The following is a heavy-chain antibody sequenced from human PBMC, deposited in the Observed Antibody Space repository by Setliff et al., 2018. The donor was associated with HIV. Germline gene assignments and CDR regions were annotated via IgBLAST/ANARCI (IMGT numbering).Heavy chain of an antibody. CDR2: IYNRGYT. CDR1: GGSIMSDGYY. CDR3: ARLRYGSGIPLDV. Sequence: SETLSLTCTVSGGSIMSDGYYWNWIRQRPGKGLEWIGYIYNRGYTYYNPSLKSRVTTSIDTSQNHFSLRLSSVTVADTAVYYCARLRYGSGIPLDVWGTGISVTVSS. V-gene: IGHV4-31*03. D-gene: IGHD3-10*01. J-gene: IGHJ6*04.